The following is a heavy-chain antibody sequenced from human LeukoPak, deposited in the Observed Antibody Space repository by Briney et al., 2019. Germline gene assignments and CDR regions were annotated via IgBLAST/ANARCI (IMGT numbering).Heavy chain of an antibody. CDR2: IIPILGIA. V-gene: IGHV1-69*04. J-gene: IGHJ4*02. D-gene: IGHD1-26*01. CDR3: ARGRVGATTDFDY. Sequence: ASVKVSCKASGGTFSSYAISWVRQAPGQGLEWMGRIIPILGIANYAQKFQGRVTITADKSTSTAYMELSSLRSEDTAVYYCARGRVGATTDFDYWGQGTLVTVSS. CDR1: GGTFSSYA.